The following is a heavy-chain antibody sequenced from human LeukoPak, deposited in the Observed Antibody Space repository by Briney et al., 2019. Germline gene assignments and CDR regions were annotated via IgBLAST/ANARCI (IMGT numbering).Heavy chain of an antibody. Sequence: SETLSLTCTVSGGSISSSSYYWGWIRQPPGKGLEWIGSIYYSGSTYYNPSLKSRVTISVDTSKNQFSLKLSSVTAADTAVYYCASTLTTFYGSGILYWGQGTLVTVSS. J-gene: IGHJ4*02. CDR3: ASTLTTFYGSGILY. V-gene: IGHV4-39*07. D-gene: IGHD3-10*01. CDR2: IYYSGST. CDR1: GGSISSSSYY.